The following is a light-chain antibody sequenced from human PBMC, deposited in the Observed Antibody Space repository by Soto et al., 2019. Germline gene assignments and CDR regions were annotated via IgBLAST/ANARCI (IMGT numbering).Light chain of an antibody. Sequence: EIVLTQSPGTLSLSPGERATLSCRASQSVSSDYLAWYQQKPGQAPRLLLYAASNRATGIPDRFSGSGSGTDFTLTISRLEPEDLAVYSCQQYGSSPYTFGQGTKLEI. CDR3: QQYGSSPYT. V-gene: IGKV3-20*01. J-gene: IGKJ2*01. CDR1: QSVSSDY. CDR2: AAS.